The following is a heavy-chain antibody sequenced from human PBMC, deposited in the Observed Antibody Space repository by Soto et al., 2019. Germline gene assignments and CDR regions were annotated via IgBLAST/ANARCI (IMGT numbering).Heavy chain of an antibody. CDR2: INGSGARM. CDR1: GFTFSSYA. V-gene: IGHV3-23*01. J-gene: IGHJ4*02. D-gene: IGHD4-17*01. CDR3: AKDRSTTYTVTTWDY. Sequence: GGSLRLSCAASGFTFSSYALSWVRQAPGKGLEWVSAINGSGARMYYADSVKGRFIISRDNSKNTLYLQMNSLRAEDTAIYYCAKDRSTTYTVTTWDYWGQGTLVTVSS.